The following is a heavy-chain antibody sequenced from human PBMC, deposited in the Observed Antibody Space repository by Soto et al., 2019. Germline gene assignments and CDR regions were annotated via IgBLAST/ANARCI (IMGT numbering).Heavy chain of an antibody. D-gene: IGHD6-13*01. CDR2: INHSGST. J-gene: IGHJ5*02. V-gene: IGHV4-34*01. CDR1: GGSFSGYY. CDR3: AKDSSSRSGVDP. Sequence: SETLSLTCAVYGGSFSGYYWSWIRQPPGKGLEWIGEINHSGSTNYNPSLKSRVTISVDTSKNQFSLKLSSVTAADTAVYYCAKDSSSRSGVDPWGQGTLVAVSS.